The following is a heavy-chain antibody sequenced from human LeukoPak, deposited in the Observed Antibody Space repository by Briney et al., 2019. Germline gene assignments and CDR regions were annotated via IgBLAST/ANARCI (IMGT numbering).Heavy chain of an antibody. CDR3: ARTYYYMDV. Sequence: ASVKVSCKASGYTFTSYGISWVRQATGQGLEWMGWMNPNSGNTGYAQQFQGRVTITRNTSISTAYMELSSLRSEDTAVYYCARTYYYMDVWGKGTTVTVSS. CDR1: GYTFTSYG. J-gene: IGHJ6*03. CDR2: MNPNSGNT. V-gene: IGHV1-8*03.